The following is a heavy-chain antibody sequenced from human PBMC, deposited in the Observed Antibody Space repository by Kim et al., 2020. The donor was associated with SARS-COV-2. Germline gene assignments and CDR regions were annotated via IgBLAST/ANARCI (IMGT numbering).Heavy chain of an antibody. V-gene: IGHV1-69*13. CDR3: AREKVDIVATIWSRNYYYYGMDV. J-gene: IGHJ6*02. CDR1: GGTFSSYA. CDR2: IIPIFGTA. D-gene: IGHD5-12*01. Sequence: SVKVSCKASGGTFSSYAISWVRQAPGQGLEWMGGIIPIFGTANYAQKFQGRVTITADESTSTAYMELSSLRSEDTAVYYCAREKVDIVATIWSRNYYYYGMDVWGQGTTVTVSS.